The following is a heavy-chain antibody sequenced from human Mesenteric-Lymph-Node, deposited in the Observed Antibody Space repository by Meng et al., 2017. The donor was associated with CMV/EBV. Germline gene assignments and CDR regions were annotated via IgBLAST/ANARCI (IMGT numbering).Heavy chain of an antibody. CDR3: ARGVAFDF. Sequence: GSLRLSCTVSGGSITNYYWNWIRQPPGKGLEWIGYIYHSGSTVYNPSLKSRATISVDTSKSQFSLKVRSVTAADTARYYCARGVAFDFWGQGTLVTVSS. D-gene: IGHD3-10*01. CDR1: GGSITNYY. J-gene: IGHJ4*02. CDR2: IYHSGST. V-gene: IGHV4-59*01.